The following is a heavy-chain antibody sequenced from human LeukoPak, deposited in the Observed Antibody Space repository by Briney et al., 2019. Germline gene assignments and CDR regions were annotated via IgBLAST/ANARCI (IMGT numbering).Heavy chain of an antibody. Sequence: GGSLRLSCAVSGFTFSNFWMSWVRQAPGRGLEWVANIHPEGNEKYHVESVKGRFIISRDNTKNLLLLQMNGLRVEDTAVYYCARGDDFSGDHWGQGTLVTVSS. V-gene: IGHV3-7*04. D-gene: IGHD1-1*01. J-gene: IGHJ4*02. CDR1: GFTFSNFW. CDR3: ARGDDFSGDH. CDR2: IHPEGNEK.